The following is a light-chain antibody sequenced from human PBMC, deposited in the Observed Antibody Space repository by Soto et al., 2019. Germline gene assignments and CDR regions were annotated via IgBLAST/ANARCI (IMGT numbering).Light chain of an antibody. Sequence: DIQMTQSPSSLSASVGDRVTITCRASQSISSYLNWYQQKPGKAPKLLIYAASSFQSGVPSSFSGSGSGTDFTLSISSLQPEDFATYYCQQSYCTPLWTGGQRTEVEIK. J-gene: IGKJ1*01. V-gene: IGKV1-39*01. CDR3: QQSYCTPLWT. CDR1: QSISSY. CDR2: AAS.